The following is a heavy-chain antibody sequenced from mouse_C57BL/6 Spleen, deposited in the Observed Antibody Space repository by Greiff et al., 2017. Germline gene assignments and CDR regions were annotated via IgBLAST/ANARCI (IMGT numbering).Heavy chain of an antibody. CDR2: INPNNGGT. CDR3: ARPYYYGSSYDYAMDY. D-gene: IGHD1-1*01. CDR1: GYTFTDYN. Sequence: EVKLMESGPELVKPGASVKIPCKASGYTFTDYNMDWVKQSHGKSLEWIGDINPNNGGTIYNQKFKGKATLTVDKSSSTAYMELRSLTSEDTAVYYCARPYYYGSSYDYAMDYWGQGTSVTVSS. J-gene: IGHJ4*01. V-gene: IGHV1-18*01.